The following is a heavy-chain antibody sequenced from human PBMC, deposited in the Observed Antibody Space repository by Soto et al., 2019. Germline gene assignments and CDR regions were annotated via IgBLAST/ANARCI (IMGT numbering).Heavy chain of an antibody. Sequence: PSETLSLTCTVSGSSINSSGYYWGWIRQPPGKGLEWIGSMFYGVSTYYNPSLKSRVTVSVDTSKNQFSLNLRSVTAADTAVYYCARLPSRNLVHYWGQGTLVTVSS. J-gene: IGHJ4*02. CDR2: MFYGVST. V-gene: IGHV4-39*01. CDR3: ARLPSRNLVHY. D-gene: IGHD2-15*01. CDR1: GSSINSSGYY.